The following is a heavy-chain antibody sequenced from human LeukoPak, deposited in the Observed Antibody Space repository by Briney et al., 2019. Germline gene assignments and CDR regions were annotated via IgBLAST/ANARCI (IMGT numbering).Heavy chain of an antibody. CDR2: IKQDGSEK. D-gene: IGHD2-8*01. Sequence: GGSLRLSCAASGFTFSSYWMSWARQAPGKGLEWVANIKQDGSEKYYVDSVKGRFTISRDNARNSLYLQMNSLRAEDTAVYYCARVMLAYCTNGVCSSLDYWGQGTLVTVSS. CDR1: GFTFSSYW. CDR3: ARVMLAYCTNGVCSSLDY. V-gene: IGHV3-7*01. J-gene: IGHJ4*02.